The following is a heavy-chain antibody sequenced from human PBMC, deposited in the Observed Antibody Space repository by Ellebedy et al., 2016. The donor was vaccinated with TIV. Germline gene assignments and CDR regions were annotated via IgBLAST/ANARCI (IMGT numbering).Heavy chain of an antibody. Sequence: GESLKISXVASGFTFSSYWMHWVRQAPGKGLVWVSRISSEGSTTTYADSARGQFTISRDNAKNTLYLQMNSLRAEDTAVYYCARGDGSSGWYFDYWGQGTLVTVSS. CDR1: GFTFSSYW. J-gene: IGHJ4*02. V-gene: IGHV3-74*03. CDR2: ISSEGSTT. CDR3: ARGDGSSGWYFDY. D-gene: IGHD6-19*01.